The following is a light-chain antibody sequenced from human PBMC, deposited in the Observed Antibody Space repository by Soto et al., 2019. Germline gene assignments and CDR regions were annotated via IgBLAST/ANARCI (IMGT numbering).Light chain of an antibody. CDR1: QSVGRY. V-gene: IGKV3-11*02. Sequence: EMVLTQSPATLSLSPGDRATLPCRASQSVGRYLAWYQQRPGQAPRLLIYDSSNRVTGIPPRFSGNGSGRDFTLTISSLEPEDFAVYYCQYHTDWPPYTFGQGTTLEI. CDR2: DSS. CDR3: QYHTDWPPYT. J-gene: IGKJ2*01.